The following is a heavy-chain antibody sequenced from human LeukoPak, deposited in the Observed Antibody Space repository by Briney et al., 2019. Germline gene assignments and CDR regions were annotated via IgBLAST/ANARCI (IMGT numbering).Heavy chain of an antibody. CDR1: ADSMNEYY. J-gene: IGHJ4*02. D-gene: IGHD2/OR15-2a*01. V-gene: IGHV4-4*09. CDR3: VASYSTSSGVDH. CDR2: IYRRGAT. Sequence: SENLSLTCDVVADSMNEYYWSWMRQSPGGGLEWIGYIYRRGATNYIPSLRSRVTISVDKSNWQVSLTLKSVTAADTAVYYCVASYSTSSGVDHWGQGTLVTVSS.